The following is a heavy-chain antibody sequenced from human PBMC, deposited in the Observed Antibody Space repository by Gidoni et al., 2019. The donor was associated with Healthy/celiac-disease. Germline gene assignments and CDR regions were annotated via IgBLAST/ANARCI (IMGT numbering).Heavy chain of an antibody. Sequence: QVQLVQSGAEVKKPGSSVKVSCKASGGPFSSYAISWVRQAPGQGLEWMGGIIPIFGTANYAQKFQGRVTITADESTSTAYMELSSLRSEDTAVYYCASTTVGYCTNGVCLHDAFDIWGQGTMVTVSS. CDR3: ASTTVGYCTNGVCLHDAFDI. V-gene: IGHV1-69*01. CDR2: IIPIFGTA. CDR1: GGPFSSYA. J-gene: IGHJ3*02. D-gene: IGHD2-8*01.